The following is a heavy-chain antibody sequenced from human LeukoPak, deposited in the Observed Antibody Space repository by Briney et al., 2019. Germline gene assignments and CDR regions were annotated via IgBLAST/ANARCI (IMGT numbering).Heavy chain of an antibody. J-gene: IGHJ4*02. CDR2: ISYDGSNQ. D-gene: IGHD3-22*01. CDR1: GFTFSSYA. Sequence: PGGSLRLSCAASGFTFSSYAMHWVRQAPGKGPEWVAVISYDGSNQYYADSVKGRFTISRDNSKNTLYLQMNSLRAEDTAVYDCARDGVDYYDSSGIPFDYWGQGTLVTVSS. CDR3: ARDGVDYYDSSGIPFDY. V-gene: IGHV3-30-3*01.